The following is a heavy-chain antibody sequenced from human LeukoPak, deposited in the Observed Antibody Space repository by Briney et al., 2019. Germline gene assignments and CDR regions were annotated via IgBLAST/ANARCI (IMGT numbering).Heavy chain of an antibody. CDR1: GFTFNSYA. CDR2: ISGSGGST. CDR3: AKDLDIVVVPALDY. Sequence: PGGSLRLYCATSGFTFNSYAMSWVRQAPGKGLERVSAISGSGGSTYYADSVKGRFTISSDNTKNTLCLQMNSLRAEDTAVYYCAKDLDIVVVPALDYWGQGTLVTVSS. D-gene: IGHD2-2*03. J-gene: IGHJ4*02. V-gene: IGHV3-23*01.